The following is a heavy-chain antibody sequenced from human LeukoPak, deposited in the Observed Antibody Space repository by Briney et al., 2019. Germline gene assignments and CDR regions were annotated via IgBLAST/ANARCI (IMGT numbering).Heavy chain of an antibody. Sequence: PGGSLRLSCAASGFTFSSYGMHWVRQAPGKGLEWVAFIRYDGSNKYYADSVKGRFTISRDNAKNSLYLQMNSLRAEDTAVYYCARNGNYYDSSGYFSWGQGTLVTVSS. CDR3: ARNGNYYDSSGYFS. CDR2: IRYDGSNK. D-gene: IGHD3-22*01. J-gene: IGHJ5*02. V-gene: IGHV3-30*02. CDR1: GFTFSSYG.